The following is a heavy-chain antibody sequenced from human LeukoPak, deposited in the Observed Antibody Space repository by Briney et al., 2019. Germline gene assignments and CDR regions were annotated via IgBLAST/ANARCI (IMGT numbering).Heavy chain of an antibody. CDR2: ISSSSSYI. J-gene: IGHJ4*02. CDR1: GFTFSSCS. D-gene: IGHD6-6*01. V-gene: IGHV3-21*01. Sequence: GGSLRLSCAASGFTFSSCSMNWVRQAPGKGLEWVSSISSSSSYIYYADSVKGRFTISRDNAKNSLYLQMNSLRAEETAVYYCARIVWSSSSAGFDYWGQGTLVTVSS. CDR3: ARIVWSSSSAGFDY.